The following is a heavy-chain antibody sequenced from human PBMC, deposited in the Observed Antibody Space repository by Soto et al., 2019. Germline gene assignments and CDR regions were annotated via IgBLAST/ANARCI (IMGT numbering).Heavy chain of an antibody. V-gene: IGHV3-23*01. CDR2: VSGSGGTT. CDR3: AKQRANYGSGADTFYFDS. D-gene: IGHD3-10*01. J-gene: IGHJ4*02. Sequence: EVQLLESGGGLVQPGGSLRLSCTVSGVTFSNYAMNWVRQAPGKGLEWVSSVSGSGGTTYYADSVKGRFIISRDNSKNPLYLLMNSLRAEDTALYYCAKQRANYGSGADTFYFDSWGQGALVTVSS. CDR1: GVTFSNYA.